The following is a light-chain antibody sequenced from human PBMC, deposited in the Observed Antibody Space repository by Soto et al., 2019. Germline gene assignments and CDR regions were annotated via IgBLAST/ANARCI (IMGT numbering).Light chain of an antibody. V-gene: IGLV2-11*01. CDR3: CSYAVRDTFFV. CDR1: SNDVGAYNY. CDR2: DVS. Sequence: QSALTQPRSVSGSPGQSVIISCTGTSNDVGAYNYVSWYQQHPGKAPKLVIYDVSERPSGVPARFSGSRSGNTASLTISGLQAEDEAEYFCCSYAVRDTFFVFGTGTKLTVL. J-gene: IGLJ1*01.